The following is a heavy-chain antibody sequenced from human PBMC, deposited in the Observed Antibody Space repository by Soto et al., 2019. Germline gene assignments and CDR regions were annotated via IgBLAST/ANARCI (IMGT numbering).Heavy chain of an antibody. CDR1: GYTFTGYY. V-gene: IGHV1-2*02. J-gene: IGHJ3*02. Sequence: ASVKVSCKASGYTFTGYYMHWVRQAPGQGLEWMGWINPNSGGTNYAQKFQGRVTMTRDTSMSTAYMELSSLRSDDTAVYYCARYDDYARDDAFDIWGQGTMVTVSS. CDR3: ARYDDYARDDAFDI. CDR2: INPNSGGT. D-gene: IGHD4-17*01.